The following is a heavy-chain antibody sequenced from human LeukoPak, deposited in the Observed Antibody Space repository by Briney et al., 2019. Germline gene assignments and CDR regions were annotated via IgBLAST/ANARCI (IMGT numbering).Heavy chain of an antibody. CDR3: TTDGGDTSPEVGY. V-gene: IGHV3-15*01. Sequence: GGSLRLSCAASGFTFSNAWMSCVRQAPGKGLEWVGRIKSKTDGGTTDYAAPVKGRFTISRDDSKNTLYLQMNSLKTEDTAVYYCTTDGGDTSPEVGYWGQGTLVTVSS. D-gene: IGHD1-26*01. CDR2: IKSKTDGGTT. CDR1: GFTFSNAW. J-gene: IGHJ4*02.